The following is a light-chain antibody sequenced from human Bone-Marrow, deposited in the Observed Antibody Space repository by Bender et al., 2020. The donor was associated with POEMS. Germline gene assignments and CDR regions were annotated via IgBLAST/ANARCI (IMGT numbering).Light chain of an antibody. V-gene: IGLV2-23*01. CDR1: SSDVGSLKL. CDR3: CSFAASSSSYV. J-gene: IGLJ1*01. Sequence: QSALTQPASVSGSPGQSVTISCSGTSSDVGSLKLVSWYQQLPGQAPKLMIYDDNVRPSGISNRFSGSKSGNTASLTISGLQAEDEADYYCCSFAASSSSYVFGSGTKVTVL. CDR2: DDN.